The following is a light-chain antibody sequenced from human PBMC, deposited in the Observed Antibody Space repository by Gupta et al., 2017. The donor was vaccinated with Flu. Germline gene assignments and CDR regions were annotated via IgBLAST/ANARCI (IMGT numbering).Light chain of an antibody. CDR3: MQARQTPRT. CDR2: LGS. V-gene: IGKV2-28*01. J-gene: IGKJ1*01. Sequence: IVMTQSPLSLPVTPGEPASISCRSSQSLLHSTGYNYLDWYLQKPGQSPQLLIYLGSTRASGVPDRFSGSGSGTDFTLNISRVEAEDVGVYYCMQARQTPRTFGQGTKVEIK. CDR1: QSLLHSTGYNY.